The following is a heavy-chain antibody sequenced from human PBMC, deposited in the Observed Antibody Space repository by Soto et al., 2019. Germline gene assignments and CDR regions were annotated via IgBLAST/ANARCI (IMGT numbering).Heavy chain of an antibody. J-gene: IGHJ4*02. Sequence: QVQLRESGPGLVKPSQTLSLTCSVSGGSVSSGDYYWSWIRQSPGKGLEWIAYFSHSGNTYYSPSLKGRVTVSFNMSTTQFSLRLSSVTAADTATYYCAVNGGNYNFDNWGQGTLVTVSS. CDR3: AVNGGNYNFDN. D-gene: IGHD1-26*01. CDR1: GGSVSSGDYY. V-gene: IGHV4-30-4*01. CDR2: FSHSGNT.